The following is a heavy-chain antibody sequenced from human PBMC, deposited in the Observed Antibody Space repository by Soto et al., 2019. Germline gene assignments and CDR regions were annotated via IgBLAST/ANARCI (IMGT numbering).Heavy chain of an antibody. V-gene: IGHV3-30*18. D-gene: IGHD3-3*01. CDR1: GFPFSSYG. J-gene: IGHJ6*03. Sequence: GGSLRLSCAASGFPFSSYGMHWVRQAPGKGLEWVAVISYDGSNKYYADSVKGRFTISRDNSKNALYLQMISLRAEDTAMYYCAKDGALEWLHYSFMDVWGKGITVTVSS. CDR3: AKDGALEWLHYSFMDV. CDR2: ISYDGSNK.